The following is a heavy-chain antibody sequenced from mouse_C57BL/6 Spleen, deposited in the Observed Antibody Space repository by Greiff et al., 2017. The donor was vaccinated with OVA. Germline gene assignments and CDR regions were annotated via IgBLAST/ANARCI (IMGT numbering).Heavy chain of an antibody. CDR2: IDPSDSYT. CDR3: ARGAAQATSLYAMDY. V-gene: IGHV1-50*01. Sequence: QVQLQQPGAELVKPGASVTLSCKASGYTFTSYWMQWVKQRPGQGLEWIGEIDPSDSYTNYNQKFQGKATLTVDTSSSTAYMQLSSLTSEDSAVYYCARGAAQATSLYAMDYWGQGTSVTVSS. CDR1: GYTFTSYW. J-gene: IGHJ4*01. D-gene: IGHD3-2*02.